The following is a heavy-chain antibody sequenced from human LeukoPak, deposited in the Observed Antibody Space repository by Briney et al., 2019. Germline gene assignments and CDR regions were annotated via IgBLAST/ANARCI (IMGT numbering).Heavy chain of an antibody. Sequence: PSETLSLTCTVSGGSISGNYWCWIRQPPEQGLEWIGYIYYTGSTNYNPSLKSRVTISVDTSKNQFSLKLISVTAADTAVYFCAGHYAILTSYDYWGQGTLVTVSS. CDR3: AGHYAILTSYDY. V-gene: IGHV4-59*01. CDR1: GGSISGNY. CDR2: IYYTGST. J-gene: IGHJ4*02. D-gene: IGHD3-9*01.